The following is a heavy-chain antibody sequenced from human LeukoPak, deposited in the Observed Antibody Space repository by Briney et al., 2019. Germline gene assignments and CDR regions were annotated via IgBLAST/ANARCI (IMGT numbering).Heavy chain of an antibody. J-gene: IGHJ4*02. CDR1: GFTFNDYG. CDR3: AGAKHYYDSSNYV. V-gene: IGHV3-20*04. D-gene: IGHD3-22*01. Sequence: GGSLRLSCAASGFTFNDYGMSWVRQGPGKGLEWVSGINWNGGTTGYADSVRGRFTISRDNAKNSLYLQMNSLRAEDTALYYCAGAKHYYDSSNYVWGQGTLVTVSS. CDR2: INWNGGTT.